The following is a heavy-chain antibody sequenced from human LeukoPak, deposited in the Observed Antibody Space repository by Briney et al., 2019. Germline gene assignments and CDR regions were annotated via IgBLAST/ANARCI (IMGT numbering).Heavy chain of an antibody. V-gene: IGHV1-2*02. CDR1: GNTFTGYY. Sequence: ASVKVSRKASGNTFTGYYIHWVRQAPGQGLEWMGWINPNSGGTNYAQKFQGRVTMTRDTSISTAYMDLSSLRSDDTAVYYCAREGHSGSYFYWGQGTLVTVSS. CDR2: INPNSGGT. J-gene: IGHJ4*02. D-gene: IGHD1-26*01. CDR3: AREGHSGSYFY.